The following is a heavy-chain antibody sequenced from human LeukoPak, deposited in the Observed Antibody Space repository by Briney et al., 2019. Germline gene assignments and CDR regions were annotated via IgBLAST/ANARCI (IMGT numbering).Heavy chain of an antibody. CDR1: GGSISSYY. V-gene: IGHV4-59*08. CDR2: IYHSGST. J-gene: IGHJ3*02. CDR3: ARTVAVAGRGAFDI. D-gene: IGHD6-19*01. Sequence: SETLSLTCTVSGGSISSYYWSWIRQPPGKGLEWIGSIYHSGSTYYNPSLKSRVTISVDTSKNQFSLKLSSVTAADTAVYYCARTVAVAGRGAFDIWGQGTMVTVSS.